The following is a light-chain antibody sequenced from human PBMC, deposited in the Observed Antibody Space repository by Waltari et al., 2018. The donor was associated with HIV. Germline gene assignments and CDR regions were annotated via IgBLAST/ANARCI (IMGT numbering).Light chain of an antibody. CDR2: GAS. CDR3: QQYNNWKGT. V-gene: IGKV3-15*01. J-gene: IGKJ1*01. CDR1: QSVSSN. Sequence: EIVMTKSPATLSVSPGERATLSCRASQSVSSNLAWYQQKPGQAPRLLIYGASTSATGIPARFSGSGSGTEFTLTISSLQSEDFAVYYCQQYNNWKGTFGQGTKVEIK.